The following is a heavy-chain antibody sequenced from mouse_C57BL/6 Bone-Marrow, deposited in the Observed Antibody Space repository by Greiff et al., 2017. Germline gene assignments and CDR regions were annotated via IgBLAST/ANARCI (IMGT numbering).Heavy chain of an antibody. D-gene: IGHD1-1*01. Sequence: QVQLQQSGAELARPGASVKLSCKASGYTFTSYGISWVKQRTGQGLEWIGEIYPRSGNTYYNEKFKGKATLTADKSSSTAYMELRSLTSEDSAVYFCARRVTTVVAKTAYWYVDVWGTGTTVTVSS. V-gene: IGHV1-81*01. CDR2: IYPRSGNT. CDR1: GYTFTSYG. J-gene: IGHJ1*03. CDR3: ARRVTTVVAKTAYWYVDV.